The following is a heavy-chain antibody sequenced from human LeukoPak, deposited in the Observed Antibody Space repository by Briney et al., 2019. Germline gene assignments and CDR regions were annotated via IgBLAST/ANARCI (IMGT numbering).Heavy chain of an antibody. D-gene: IGHD3-22*01. CDR1: GFTFSSYA. CDR2: ISGSGGST. CDR3: ARAMWVTMIVVVTAPWFDP. J-gene: IGHJ5*02. V-gene: IGHV3-23*01. Sequence: GGSLRLSCAASGFTFSSYAMSWVRQAPGKGLEWVSAISGSGGSTYYADSVKGRFTISRDNSKNTLYLQMNSLRAEDTAVYYCARAMWVTMIVVVTAPWFDPWGQGTLVTVSS.